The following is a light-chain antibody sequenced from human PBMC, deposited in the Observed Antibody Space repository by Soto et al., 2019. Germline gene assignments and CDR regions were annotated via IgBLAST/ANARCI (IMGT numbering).Light chain of an antibody. CDR2: AVS. Sequence: QPVLTQPACLSRSPGQSITISYTGTSSDVGLYDYFSWYQQRPGKAPQLMLYAVSNRPSGVSNLFSASKSGNTASLFISGLQAEDEADYYCSSYTSESPYFFGSGTKVSVL. J-gene: IGLJ1*01. CDR1: SSDVGLYDY. CDR3: SSYTSESPYF. V-gene: IGLV2-14*01.